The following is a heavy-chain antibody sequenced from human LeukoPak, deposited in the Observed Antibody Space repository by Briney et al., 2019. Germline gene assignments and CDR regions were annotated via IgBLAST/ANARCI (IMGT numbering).Heavy chain of an antibody. Sequence: GGSLRLSCAASGFNVSRKYMSWVRQAPGKGLEWVSVIYSGGSADYADSVKGRFTISRDNSKNTLHLQMKSLRAEDTAVYYCAKMSNYYNSLGYYAFDIWGQGTMVTVSS. V-gene: IGHV3-66*01. CDR1: GFNVSRKY. CDR2: IYSGGSA. D-gene: IGHD3-22*01. CDR3: AKMSNYYNSLGYYAFDI. J-gene: IGHJ3*02.